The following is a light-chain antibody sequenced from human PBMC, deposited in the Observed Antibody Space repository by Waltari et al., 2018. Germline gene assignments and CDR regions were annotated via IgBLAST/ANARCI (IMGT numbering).Light chain of an antibody. J-gene: IGLJ3*02. V-gene: IGLV2-14*03. CDR2: DVS. CDR1: SSAVGGSNY. Sequence: QSALTQPASVSGSPGQSITISCTGTSSAVGGSNYVSWYQQHPGKAPKLIIYDVSNRPSGVSNRFSGSRSGNTASLTISGLQTEDEADYYCISYTSSSTWVFGGGTKLTVL. CDR3: ISYTSSSTWV.